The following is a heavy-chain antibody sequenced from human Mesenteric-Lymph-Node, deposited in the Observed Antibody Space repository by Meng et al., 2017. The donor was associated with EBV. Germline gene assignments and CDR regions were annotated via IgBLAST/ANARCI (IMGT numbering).Heavy chain of an antibody. V-gene: IGHV3-15*01. D-gene: IGHD2/OR15-2a*01. CDR1: GFTFSYAW. Sequence: VQLVESGGGVVQPGRSLRLSCAASGFTFSYAWMSWVRQAPGKGLEWVGRIKRKSDGGTTDYAAPVKGRFTISRDDSKKILYLQMSSLRTEDTAVYYCTTDKETLPLHSWGQGTLVTVSS. J-gene: IGHJ4*02. CDR2: IKRKSDGGTT. CDR3: TTDKETLPLHS.